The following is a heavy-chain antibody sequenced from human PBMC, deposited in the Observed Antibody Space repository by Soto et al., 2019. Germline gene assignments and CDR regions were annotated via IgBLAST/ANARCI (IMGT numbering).Heavy chain of an antibody. D-gene: IGHD3-9*01. CDR1: GGSISSYY. Sequence: ETLSLTCTVSGGSISSYYWSWIRQPPGKGLEWIGYIYYSGSTNYNPSLKSRVTISVETSKNQFSLKLSSVTAADTAVYYCARQGVLNPYYFDYWGQGTLVTVSS. CDR3: ARQGVLNPYYFDY. V-gene: IGHV4-59*08. CDR2: IYYSGST. J-gene: IGHJ4*02.